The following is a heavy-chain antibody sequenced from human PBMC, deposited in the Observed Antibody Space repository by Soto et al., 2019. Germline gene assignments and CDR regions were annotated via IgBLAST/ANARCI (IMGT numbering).Heavy chain of an antibody. J-gene: IGHJ4*02. CDR3: TREEGSRIDY. CDR1: GYTFTSYD. CDR2: MNPNSGNT. V-gene: IGHV1-8*01. D-gene: IGHD6-13*01. Sequence: QVQLVQSGAEVKKPGSSVKVSCKASGYTFTSYDINWVRQATGQGLEWMGWMNPNSGNTGYAQKFQGRVTKTRNTSISTTYMALSSLRSEDTDVYYCTREEGSRIDYWGKGPLAIVSS.